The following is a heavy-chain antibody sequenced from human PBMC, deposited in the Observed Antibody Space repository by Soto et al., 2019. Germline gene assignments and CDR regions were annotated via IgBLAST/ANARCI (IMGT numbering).Heavy chain of an antibody. D-gene: IGHD6-19*01. CDR2: VSHDGRNT. Sequence: GGSLRLSCAASGFAFSNYAMHWVRQAPGKGLEWVAVVSHDGRNTHYADSVKGRFTISRDSSKNTVSLEMTSLRAEDTAVYYCAKGGRQWLVTSDFNYWGQGVLVTVSS. J-gene: IGHJ4*02. CDR3: AKGGRQWLVTSDFNY. CDR1: GFAFSNYA. V-gene: IGHV3-30*18.